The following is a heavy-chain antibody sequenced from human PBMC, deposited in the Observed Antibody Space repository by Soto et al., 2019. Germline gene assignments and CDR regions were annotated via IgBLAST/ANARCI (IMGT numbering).Heavy chain of an antibody. CDR3: VRTSLVVAAATRADS. V-gene: IGHV3-74*01. CDR2: INSDGSST. D-gene: IGHD2-15*01. Sequence: PGGSLRLSCAASGFTFSSYWMHWVRQAPGKGLVWVSRINSDGSSTSYAGSVKGRFTISRDNAKNTLYLQMNSLRAEDTAVYYCVRTSLVVAAATRADSWGQGTLVTVSS. CDR1: GFTFSSYW. J-gene: IGHJ4*02.